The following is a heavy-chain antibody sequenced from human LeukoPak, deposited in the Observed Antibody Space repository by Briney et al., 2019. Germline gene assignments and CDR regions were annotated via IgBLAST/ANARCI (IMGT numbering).Heavy chain of an antibody. CDR3: ARGRIEYGSSWYNY. Sequence: SVKVSFKASGYTFTSYDINWVRQAPGQGLEWMGGIIPIFGTANYAQKFQGRVTITTDESTSTAYMELSSLRSEDTAVYYCARGRIEYGSSWYNYWGQGTLVTVSS. V-gene: IGHV1-69*05. J-gene: IGHJ4*02. CDR1: GYTFTSYD. D-gene: IGHD6-13*01. CDR2: IIPIFGTA.